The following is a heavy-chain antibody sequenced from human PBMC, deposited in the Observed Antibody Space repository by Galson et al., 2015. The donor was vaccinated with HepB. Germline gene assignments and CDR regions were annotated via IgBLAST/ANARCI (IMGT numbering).Heavy chain of an antibody. CDR1: GFTFTSSA. D-gene: IGHD3-10*01. CDR2: IVVGSGNT. Sequence: SVKVSCKASGFTFTSSAMQWVRQARGQRLEWIGWIVVGSGNTNYAQKFQERVTITRDMSTSTAYMELSSLRSEDTAVYYCAAGPLSGGSGSYLWHWGQGTLVTVSS. V-gene: IGHV1-58*02. J-gene: IGHJ4*02. CDR3: AAGPLSGGSGSYLWH.